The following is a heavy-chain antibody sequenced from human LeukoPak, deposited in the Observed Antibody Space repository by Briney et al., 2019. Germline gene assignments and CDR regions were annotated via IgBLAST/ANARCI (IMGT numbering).Heavy chain of an antibody. V-gene: IGHV1-18*01. CDR2: ISAYNGNT. J-gene: IGHJ3*02. Sequence: GASVKVSCKASGYTFTSYGISWVRQAPGQGLEWMGWISAYNGNTNYAQKLQGRVTMTTDTSTSTAYMELRSLRSDGTAVYYCARDLGIVVVGDAFDIWGQGTMVTVPS. CDR3: ARDLGIVVVGDAFDI. CDR1: GYTFTSYG. D-gene: IGHD3-22*01.